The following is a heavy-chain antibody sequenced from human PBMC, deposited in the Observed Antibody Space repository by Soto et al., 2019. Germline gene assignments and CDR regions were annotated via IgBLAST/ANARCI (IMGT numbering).Heavy chain of an antibody. CDR2: IKQDGSEK. CDR3: ARGDYHDSSGPFSDAFDI. Sequence: GGSLRLSCAASGFMFSNHGMHWVRQAPGKGLEWVANIKQDGSEKWYVDSVKGRFTISRDNAKKSLYLQMNSLRVEDTAVYYCARGDYHDSSGPFSDAFDIWGQGTMVTVSS. J-gene: IGHJ3*02. CDR1: GFMFSNHG. D-gene: IGHD3-22*01. V-gene: IGHV3-7*04.